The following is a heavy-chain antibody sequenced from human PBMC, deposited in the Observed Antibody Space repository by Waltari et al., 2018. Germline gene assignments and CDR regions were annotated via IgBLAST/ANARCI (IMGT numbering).Heavy chain of an antibody. CDR3: ARYTTDDSSGYYYFYGMDV. J-gene: IGHJ6*02. D-gene: IGHD3-22*01. CDR2: ISSSSTI. CDR1: GFTFSSYS. Sequence: EVQLVESGGGLVQPGGSLRLSCAASGFTFSSYSMNWVRQAPGKGLEWVSYISSSSTIYYADSVKGRFTISRDNAKNSLYLQMNSLRAEDTAVYYCARYTTDDSSGYYYFYGMDVWGQGTTVTVSS. V-gene: IGHV3-48*01.